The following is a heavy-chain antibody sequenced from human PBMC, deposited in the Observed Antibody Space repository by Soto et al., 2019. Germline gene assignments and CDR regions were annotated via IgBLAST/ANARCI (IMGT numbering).Heavy chain of an antibody. CDR3: ARRGRSSLNFDY. V-gene: IGHV4-59*08. CDR2: IYYSGST. D-gene: IGHD6-6*01. J-gene: IGHJ4*02. CDR1: GGSISSYY. Sequence: TLSLTCTVSGGSISSYYWIWIRQPPGKGLEWIGYIYYSGSTNYNPSLKSRVTISVDTSKNQFSLKLSSVTAADTAVYYCARRGRSSLNFDYWGQGTLVTVSS.